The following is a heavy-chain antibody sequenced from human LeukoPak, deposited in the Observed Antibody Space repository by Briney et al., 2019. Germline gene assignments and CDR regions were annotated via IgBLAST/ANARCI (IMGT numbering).Heavy chain of an antibody. J-gene: IGHJ5*02. Sequence: PGGSLRLSCAASGFTFSSYSMNWVRQAPGGGLEWVSYISSSSSTIYYADSVKGRFTISRDNAKNSLYLQMNSLRAEDTAVYYCARDRRRYCSSTSCLNWFDPWGQGTLVTVSS. CDR1: GFTFSSYS. D-gene: IGHD2-2*01. CDR3: ARDRRRYCSSTSCLNWFDP. V-gene: IGHV3-48*01. CDR2: ISSSSSTI.